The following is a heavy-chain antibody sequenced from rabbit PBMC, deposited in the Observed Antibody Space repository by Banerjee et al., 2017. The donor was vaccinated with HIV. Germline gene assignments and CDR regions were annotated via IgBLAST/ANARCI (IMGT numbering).Heavy chain of an antibody. V-gene: IGHV1S43*01. D-gene: IGHD2-1*01. CDR3: AREGYDDYGDGNYFNL. CDR1: GFTISSSFW. Sequence: QSLEESGGDLVKPGESLTLSCKASGFTISSSFWMCWVRQAPGKGLEWIGCIYNGDGNTYYANWVNGRFSISRSTSLNTVDLKMTSLTAADTATYFCAREGYDDYGDGNYFNLWGQGTLVTVS. CDR2: IYNGDGNT. J-gene: IGHJ4*01.